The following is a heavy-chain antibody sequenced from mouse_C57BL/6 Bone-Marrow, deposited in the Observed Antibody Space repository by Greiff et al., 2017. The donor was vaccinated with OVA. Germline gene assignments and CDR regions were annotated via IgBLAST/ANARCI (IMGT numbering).Heavy chain of an antibody. V-gene: IGHV2-5*01. CDR3: AETHYGSSYGWFAY. CDR1: GFSLTSYG. CDR2: IWRGGST. D-gene: IGHD1-1*01. J-gene: IGHJ3*01. Sequence: VKLVESGPGLVQPSQSLSITCTVSGFSLTSYGVHWVRQSPGKGLEWLGVIWRGGSTDYNAAFMSRLSITKDNSKSQVFFKKNSRQADDTAIYYCAETHYGSSYGWFAYWGQGTLVTVSA.